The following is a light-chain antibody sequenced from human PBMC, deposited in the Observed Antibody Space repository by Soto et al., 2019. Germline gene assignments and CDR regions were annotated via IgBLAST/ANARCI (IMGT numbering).Light chain of an antibody. J-gene: IGKJ4*01. CDR3: QQYDNRPLT. CDR1: QDISKY. Sequence: DIQMTQSPSSLSASAGDRVTITCQASQDISKYVNWYQQKPGKAPKLLISDASHLETGVTSRFSGSGSGTDFTFSISRLQPEDIATYYCQQYDNRPLTFGGGTKVDIK. V-gene: IGKV1-33*01. CDR2: DAS.